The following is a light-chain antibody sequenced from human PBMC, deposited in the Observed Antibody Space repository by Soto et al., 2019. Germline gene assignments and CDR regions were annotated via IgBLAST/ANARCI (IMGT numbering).Light chain of an antibody. CDR2: HAS. J-gene: IGKJ4*01. V-gene: IGKV3-15*01. CDR1: HSVSSN. CDR3: QQYNKWPFY. Sequence: EIVMTQSPATLSVSPGERATLSGRASHSVSSNLAWYQQKPGQAPRILIYHASTRATGIPARFSGSGSGTEFTLTISSLQSEDFAVYYCQQYNKWPFYFGGGTKVEIK.